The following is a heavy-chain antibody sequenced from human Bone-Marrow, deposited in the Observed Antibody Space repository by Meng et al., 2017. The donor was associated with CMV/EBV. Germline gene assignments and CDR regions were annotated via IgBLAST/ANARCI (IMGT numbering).Heavy chain of an antibody. J-gene: IGHJ6*02. D-gene: IGHD2-2*01. Sequence: ESLKISCAVYGGSFSGYYWSWIRQPPGKGLEWIGEINHSGSTNYNPSLKSRVTISVDTSKNQFSLKLSSVTAADTAVYYCARQVVVVPAASETNYYYYYGMDVWGQRTTVTVSS. CDR2: INHSGST. CDR3: ARQVVVVPAASETNYYYYYGMDV. CDR1: GGSFSGYY. V-gene: IGHV4-34*01.